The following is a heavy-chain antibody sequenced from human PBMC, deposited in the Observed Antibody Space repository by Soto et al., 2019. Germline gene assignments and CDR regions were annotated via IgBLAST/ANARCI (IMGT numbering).Heavy chain of an antibody. CDR3: AREPLFDP. V-gene: IGHV3-48*01. CDR1: GFTFSSYA. J-gene: IGHJ5*02. CDR2: ISSSSSTI. Sequence: GGSLRLSCAASGFTFSSYAMSWVRQAPGKGLEWVSYISSSSSTIYYADSVKGRFTISRDNAKNSLYLQMNSLRAEDTAVYYCAREPLFDPWGQGTLVTVSS.